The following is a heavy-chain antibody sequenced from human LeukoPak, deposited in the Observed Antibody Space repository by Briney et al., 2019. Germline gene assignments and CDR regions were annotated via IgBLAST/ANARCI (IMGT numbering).Heavy chain of an antibody. CDR3: AKGVQLGGYYFDY. Sequence: GGSLRLSCAASGFMFSSNWMSWVRQAPGKGLEWVSVIYGGGNIYYADSVKGRFTISRDNPKNTLYLQMDSLRAEDTAIYYCAKGVQLGGYYFDYWGQGTLVTVSS. CDR2: IYGGGNI. V-gene: IGHV3-23*03. J-gene: IGHJ4*02. D-gene: IGHD1-1*01. CDR1: GFMFSSNW.